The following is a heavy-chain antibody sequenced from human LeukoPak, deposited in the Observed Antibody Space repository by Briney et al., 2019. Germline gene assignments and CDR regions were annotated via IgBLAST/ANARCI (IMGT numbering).Heavy chain of an antibody. CDR2: IYSGST. J-gene: IGHJ4*02. CDR1: GGSISNSY. V-gene: IGHV4-59*08. CDR3: ASVPAL. Sequence: SETLSLTCTVSGGSISNSYWSWIRQLPGKGLEWIGYIYSGSTKYNPSLKSRVTISEYTSKNQISLKMTCVTAADTAVYYCASVPALWGQGALVTVSS.